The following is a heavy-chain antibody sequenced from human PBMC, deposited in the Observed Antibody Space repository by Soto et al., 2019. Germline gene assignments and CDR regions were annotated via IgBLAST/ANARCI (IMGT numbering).Heavy chain of an antibody. D-gene: IGHD3-22*01. V-gene: IGHV4-30-2*01. CDR2: IYYGGST. Sequence: SETLSLTCAVSGGSISSGDYSWNWIRQPPGKGLEWIGYIYYGGSTYYNPSLQSRVTMSVDRSRNQFSLKLNSVTAADTAVYYCATVISEYDNIRPLDYWGKVTLVTACS. CDR3: ATVISEYDNIRPLDY. CDR1: GGSISSGDYS. J-gene: IGHJ4*02.